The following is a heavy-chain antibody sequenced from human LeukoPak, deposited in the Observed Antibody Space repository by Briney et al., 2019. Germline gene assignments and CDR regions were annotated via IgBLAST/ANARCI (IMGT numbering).Heavy chain of an antibody. CDR3: ARDRHYCSSTSCPFDY. J-gene: IGHJ4*02. CDR2: IYYSGSA. CDR1: GGSISSSSYY. D-gene: IGHD2-2*01. V-gene: IGHV4-39*07. Sequence: SETLSLTCTVSGGSISSSSYYWGWIRQPPGKGLEWIGSIYYSGSAYYNPSLKSRVSISVDTSKNQFSLKLRSVTAADTAVYYCARDRHYCSSTSCPFDYWGQGTLVTVSS.